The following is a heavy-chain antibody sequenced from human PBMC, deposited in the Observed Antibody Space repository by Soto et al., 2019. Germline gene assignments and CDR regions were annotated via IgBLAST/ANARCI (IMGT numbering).Heavy chain of an antibody. Sequence: GGSLRLSCAASGVTVSSNYMSWVRQAPGKGLEWVSVIYSGGSTYYADSVKGRFTISRDNSKNTLYLQMNSLRAEDTAVYYCAREQWLVLSAFDIWGQGTMVTVSS. D-gene: IGHD6-19*01. V-gene: IGHV3-66*01. CDR2: IYSGGST. J-gene: IGHJ3*02. CDR1: GVTVSSNY. CDR3: AREQWLVLSAFDI.